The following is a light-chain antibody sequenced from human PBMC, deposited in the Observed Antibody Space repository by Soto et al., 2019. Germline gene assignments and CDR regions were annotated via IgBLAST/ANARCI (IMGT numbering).Light chain of an antibody. CDR1: QSVSSSY. J-gene: IGKJ1*01. CDR2: GAS. CDR3: QQYDGSPSWT. V-gene: IGKV3-20*01. Sequence: EIVLTQSPGTLSLSPGERATISCRASQSVSSSYLVWYQQKPGQAPRLLIYGASSRATGIPDRFSGSGSGTDFTLTISRLEPEDFAVYYCQQYDGSPSWTFGQGTKV.